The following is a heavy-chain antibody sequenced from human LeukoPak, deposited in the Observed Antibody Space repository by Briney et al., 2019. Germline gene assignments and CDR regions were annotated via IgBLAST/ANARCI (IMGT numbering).Heavy chain of an antibody. CDR1: GFTCSSSA. Sequence: GGSLRRSCSASGFTCSSSARHWVRQAPGKGLEYISAVSDNGVSTYYVDSVKGRFTVSRENSKNTLYLHLSSLRAEDAAVYYCVLSPYGEYVGVDYWGQGTLVTVSS. V-gene: IGHV3-64D*06. D-gene: IGHD3-16*01. CDR3: VLSPYGEYVGVDY. J-gene: IGHJ4*02. CDR2: VSDNGVST.